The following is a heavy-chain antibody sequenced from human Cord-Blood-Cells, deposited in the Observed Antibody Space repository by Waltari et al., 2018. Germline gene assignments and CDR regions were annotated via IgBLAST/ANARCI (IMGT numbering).Heavy chain of an antibody. CDR2: IRSKASSYAT. J-gene: IGHJ6*02. Sequence: EVQLVESGGALVQPGGPLKLSCAASGFTFSGSAMHCVRRASRKGLEWVGRIRSKASSYATAYAASVKGRITISRDDSKTTAYLQMNSLKTEDTAVYYCTRRINDYYYYGMDVWGQGTTVTVSS. CDR1: GFTFSGSA. CDR3: TRRINDYYYYGMDV. V-gene: IGHV3-73*02.